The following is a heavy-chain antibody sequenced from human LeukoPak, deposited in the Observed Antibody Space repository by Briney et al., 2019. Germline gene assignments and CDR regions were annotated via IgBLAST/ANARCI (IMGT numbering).Heavy chain of an antibody. J-gene: IGHJ5*02. D-gene: IGHD4-11*01. Sequence: SVKVSCKASGGTFSSYAISWVRQAPGQGLEWMGGIIPIFGTANYAQKFQGRVTITADESTSTAYMELSSLRSEDTAVYYCARDRDYSNYRKSFDPWGQGTLVTVSS. CDR1: GGTFSSYA. V-gene: IGHV1-69*13. CDR2: IIPIFGTA. CDR3: ARDRDYSNYRKSFDP.